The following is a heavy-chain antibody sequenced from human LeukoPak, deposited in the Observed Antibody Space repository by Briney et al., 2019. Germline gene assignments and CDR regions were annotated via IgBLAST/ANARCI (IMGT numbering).Heavy chain of an antibody. CDR3: TKNIVLMVYAIGY. J-gene: IGHJ4*02. Sequence: PGGSLTLSCAASGFTFSSYAMSWVRQAPGKGLEWVSAISGSGSSTCYADSVKGRFTISRDNSKNTLYLQMNSLRAEDTAVYYCTKNIVLMVYAIGYWGQGTLVTVSS. V-gene: IGHV3-23*01. CDR2: ISGSGSST. CDR1: GFTFSSYA. D-gene: IGHD2-8*01.